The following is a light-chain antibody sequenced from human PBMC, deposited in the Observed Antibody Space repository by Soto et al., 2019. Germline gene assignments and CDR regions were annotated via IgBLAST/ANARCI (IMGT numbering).Light chain of an antibody. CDR3: HVKYISSNHVV. CDR2: YDS. CDR1: NIGSKS. V-gene: IGLV3-21*04. J-gene: IGLJ2*01. Sequence: SYELTQPPSVSVAPGKTARITCGGNNIGSKSVHWYQQKAGQAPILAMYYDSDGPSGIPDRFSGSNSGNTATLIFSTGEEWHEDDYYCHVKYISSNHVVLGG.